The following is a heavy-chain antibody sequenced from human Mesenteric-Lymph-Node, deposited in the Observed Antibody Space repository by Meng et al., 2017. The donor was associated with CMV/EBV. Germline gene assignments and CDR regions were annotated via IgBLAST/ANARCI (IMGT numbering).Heavy chain of an antibody. J-gene: IGHJ5*02. Sequence: ASVKVSCKASGYTFTSYYMHWVRQAPGQGLEWMGWMNPNSGDAAYAQKFQGRVTLTRNTSINTAYMELSSLRSEDTAVYYCARARLSGHGSGLDPWGQGTLVTVSS. CDR2: MNPNSGDA. V-gene: IGHV1-8*02. CDR1: GYTFTSYY. D-gene: IGHD5-12*01. CDR3: ARARLSGHGSGLDP.